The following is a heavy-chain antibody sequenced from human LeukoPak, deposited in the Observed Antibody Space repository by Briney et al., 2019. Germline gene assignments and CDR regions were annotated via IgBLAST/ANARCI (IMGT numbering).Heavy chain of an antibody. CDR1: GYTFTSYG. V-gene: IGHV1-18*01. J-gene: IGHJ4*02. Sequence: ASVKVSCKASGYTFTSYGISWVRQAPGQGLEWMGWISAYNGNTNYAQKLQGRVTMTTDTFTSTAYMELRSLRSDDTAVYYCARRIAAHTSFDYWGQGTLVTVSS. D-gene: IGHD6-6*01. CDR2: ISAYNGNT. CDR3: ARRIAAHTSFDY.